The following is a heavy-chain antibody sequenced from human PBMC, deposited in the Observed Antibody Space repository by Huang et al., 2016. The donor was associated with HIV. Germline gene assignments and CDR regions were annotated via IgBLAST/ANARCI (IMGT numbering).Heavy chain of an antibody. D-gene: IGHD4-17*01. CDR3: ARGQLGSYGDYDVLY. V-gene: IGHV1-69*13. CDR2: SITKLGTP. CDR1: GGTFRKYA. Sequence: QVQLVQSGAEVKTPGSSVKVSCKASGGTFRKYAISWVRQASGQGLEWREVSITKLGTPNTARKFQGRVTITADDSTSTTYVEVSSLRSEDTALYYCARGQLGSYGDYDVLYWGQGTLVTVSS. J-gene: IGHJ4*02.